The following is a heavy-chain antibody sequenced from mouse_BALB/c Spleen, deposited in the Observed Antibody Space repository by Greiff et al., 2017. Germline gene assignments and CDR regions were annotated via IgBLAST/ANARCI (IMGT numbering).Heavy chain of an antibody. V-gene: IGHV5-4*02. CDR1: GFTFSDYY. J-gene: IGHJ3*01. CDR2: ISDGGSYT. CDR3: ARDAGNYGFAY. Sequence: EVQRVESGGGLVKPGGSLKLSCAASGFTFSDYYMYWVRQTPEKRLEWVATISDGGSYTYYPDSVKGRFTISRDNAKNNLYLQMSSLKSEDTAMYYCARDAGNYGFAYWGQGTLVTVSA. D-gene: IGHD2-1*01.